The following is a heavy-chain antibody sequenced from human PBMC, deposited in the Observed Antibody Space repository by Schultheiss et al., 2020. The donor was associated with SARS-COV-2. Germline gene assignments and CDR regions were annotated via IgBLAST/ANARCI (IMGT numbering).Heavy chain of an antibody. V-gene: IGHV3-23*01. J-gene: IGHJ4*02. CDR3: ATDPPTGIPFDC. Sequence: GGSLRLSCAASGFTFSTYDMAWVRQAPGKGLEWVSTLSGRGLSSYYADSVKGRFTISRDNSKNTLYLQMNSLRAEDTAVYYCATDPPTGIPFDCWGQGTLVTVSS. D-gene: IGHD1-1*01. CDR2: LSGRGLSS. CDR1: GFTFSTYD.